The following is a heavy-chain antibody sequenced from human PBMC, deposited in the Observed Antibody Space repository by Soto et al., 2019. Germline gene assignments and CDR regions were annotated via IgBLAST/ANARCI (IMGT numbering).Heavy chain of an antibody. CDR1: GYTFTSYG. V-gene: IGHV1-18*01. Sequence: ASVTVSCKASGYTFTSYGISWVRQAPGQGLEWMGWISAYNGNTNYAQKLQGRVTMTTDTSTSTAYMELRSLRSDDTAVYYCARDPRVSYGYGLDFDYWGQGTLVTVSS. J-gene: IGHJ4*02. CDR3: ARDPRVSYGYGLDFDY. D-gene: IGHD5-18*01. CDR2: ISAYNGNT.